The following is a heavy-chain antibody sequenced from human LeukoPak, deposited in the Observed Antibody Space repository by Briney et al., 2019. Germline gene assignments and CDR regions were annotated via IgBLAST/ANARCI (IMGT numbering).Heavy chain of an antibody. CDR3: ARGYCTNAVCSLGPTQA. J-gene: IGHJ4*02. V-gene: IGHV4-39*07. CDR2: VYYSGST. D-gene: IGHD2-8*01. CDR1: GGSLSSTSHY. Sequence: SSETLSLTCTVSGGSLSSTSHYWAWIRQPPGKGLEWVGSVYYSGSTYYNPSLKSRVTISVDTSKNQFSLKLSSVTAADTAVYYCARGYCTNAVCSLGPTQAWGQGTLVTVSS.